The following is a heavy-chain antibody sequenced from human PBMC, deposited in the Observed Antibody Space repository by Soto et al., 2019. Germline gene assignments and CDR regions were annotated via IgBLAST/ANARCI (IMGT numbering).Heavy chain of an antibody. CDR2: IWYDGSNK. J-gene: IGHJ6*02. D-gene: IGHD2-15*01. CDR3: ARVALDCSGGSCYFLDRFRYYYYGMDV. CDR1: GFTFSSYG. V-gene: IGHV3-33*01. Sequence: PGGSLRLSCAASGFTFSSYGMHWVRQAPGKGLEWVAVIWYDGSNKYYADSVKGRFTISRDNSKNTLYLQMNSLRAEDTAVYYCARVALDCSGGSCYFLDRFRYYYYGMDVWGQGTTVTVSS.